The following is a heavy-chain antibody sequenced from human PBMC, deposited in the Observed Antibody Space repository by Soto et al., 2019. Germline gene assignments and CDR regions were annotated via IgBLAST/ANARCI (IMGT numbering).Heavy chain of an antibody. V-gene: IGHV1-69*06. CDR1: GGTFSIYA. J-gene: IGHJ5*02. D-gene: IGHD3-22*01. CDR3: PRDLNYYDSSGYSP. CDR2: IIPIFGTA. Sequence: SSVKVSCKASGGTFSIYAISWVRQAPGQGLEWMGGIIPIFGTANYAQKFQGRVTITAGKSTSTAYMELSSLRSEDTAVYYCPRDLNYYDSSGYSPWRQGTLVTVSS.